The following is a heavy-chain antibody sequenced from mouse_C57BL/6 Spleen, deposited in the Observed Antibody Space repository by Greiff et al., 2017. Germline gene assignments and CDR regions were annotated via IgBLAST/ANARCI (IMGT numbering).Heavy chain of an antibody. CDR1: GYSITSGYY. Sequence: DVKLVESGPGLVKPSQSLSLTCSVTGYSITSGYYWNWIRQFPGNKLEWMGYISYDGSNNYNPSLKNRISITRDTSKNQFFLKLNSVTTEDTATYYCARALYYYGSSYDWGQGTLVTVSA. CDR2: ISYDGSN. D-gene: IGHD1-1*01. J-gene: IGHJ3*01. CDR3: ARALYYYGSSYD. V-gene: IGHV3-6*01.